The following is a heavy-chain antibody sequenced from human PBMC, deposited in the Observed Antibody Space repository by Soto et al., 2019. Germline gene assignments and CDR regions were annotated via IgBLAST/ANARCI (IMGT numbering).Heavy chain of an antibody. V-gene: IGHV1-46*01. CDR2: INPTSGSA. CDR3: ARVKGSGYNNWFDP. CDR1: GYTFTTYY. Sequence: ASVKVSCKASGYTFTTYYIHWVRQAPGQGLEWMAIINPTSGSAGYAQKFQVRVTVTRDTPTSTVYMELDSLRSDDTAVYYCARVKGSGYNNWFDPWGQGNLVTVS. D-gene: IGHD3-22*01. J-gene: IGHJ5*02.